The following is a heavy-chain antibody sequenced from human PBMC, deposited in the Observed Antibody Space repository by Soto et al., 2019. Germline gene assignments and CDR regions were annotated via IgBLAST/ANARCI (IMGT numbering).Heavy chain of an antibody. J-gene: IGHJ3*02. CDR3: ARTSIFGVVLNAFDI. D-gene: IGHD3-3*01. CDR2: ISYSGST. CDR1: GGSFSGGGYY. V-gene: IGHV4-31*03. Sequence: SETLSLTCTVSGGSFSGGGYYWSWIRQHPGKGLEWMGYISYSGSTKYKPSLQSRITISVETSKNQFSLRLTSVTAADTAIYFCARTSIFGVVLNAFDIWGQETLVTVSS.